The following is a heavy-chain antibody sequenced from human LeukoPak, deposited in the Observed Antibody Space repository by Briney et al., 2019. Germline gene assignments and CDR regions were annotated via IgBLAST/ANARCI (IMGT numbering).Heavy chain of an antibody. Sequence: GRSLRLSCAASGFTFDDYAMHWVRQAPGKGLEWVSGISWNSGSIGYADSVKGRFTISRDNAKNSLYLQMNSLRAEDTALYYCAKDIGSGSYSRREFDYWGQGTLVTVSS. CDR2: ISWNSGSI. CDR1: GFTFDDYA. J-gene: IGHJ4*02. D-gene: IGHD3-10*01. V-gene: IGHV3-9*01. CDR3: AKDIGSGSYSRREFDY.